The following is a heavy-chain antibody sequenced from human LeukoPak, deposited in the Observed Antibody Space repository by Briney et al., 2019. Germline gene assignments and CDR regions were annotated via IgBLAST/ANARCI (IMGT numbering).Heavy chain of an antibody. Sequence: SSETLSLTCAVYGGSFSGYYWSWIRQPPGKGLEWIGEINHSGSTNYNPSLKSRVTISVDTSKNQFSLKLSSVTAADTAVYYCARAGEVTIFGVVSPCDYWGQGTLVTVSS. D-gene: IGHD3-3*01. CDR2: INHSGST. V-gene: IGHV4-34*01. CDR3: ARAGEVTIFGVVSPCDY. J-gene: IGHJ4*02. CDR1: GGSFSGYY.